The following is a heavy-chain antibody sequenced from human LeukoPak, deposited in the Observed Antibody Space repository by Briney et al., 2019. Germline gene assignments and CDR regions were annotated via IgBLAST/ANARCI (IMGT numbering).Heavy chain of an antibody. Sequence: PSQTLSLTCTVSGGSISSGGYYYNWIRQSPGKGLEWIGYIYHTGNTFYNPSLESRVTMSVDKSNNQFSLSLTSLTAADTAVYYCARFSPLRFFDYWGQGTLVSVSS. CDR1: GGSISSGGYY. J-gene: IGHJ4*02. CDR3: ARFSPLRFFDY. V-gene: IGHV4-30-2*06. CDR2: IYHTGNT.